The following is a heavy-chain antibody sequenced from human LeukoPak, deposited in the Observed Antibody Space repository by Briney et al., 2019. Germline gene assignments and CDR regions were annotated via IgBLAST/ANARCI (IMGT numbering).Heavy chain of an antibody. CDR3: ARETPNCGGDCFDY. J-gene: IGHJ4*02. Sequence: GGSLRLSCAASGITFGNNWMHWVRQGPGKGRVWISRINSDGGGAIYADSVKGRFTLSRDNAKNSLYLQMNSLRAEDTAIYYCARETPNCGGDCFDYWGQGTLVTVSS. D-gene: IGHD2-21*02. V-gene: IGHV3-74*01. CDR2: INSDGGGA. CDR1: GITFGNNW.